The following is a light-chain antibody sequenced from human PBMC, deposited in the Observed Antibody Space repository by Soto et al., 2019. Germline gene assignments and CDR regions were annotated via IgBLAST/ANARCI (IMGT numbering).Light chain of an antibody. Sequence: EIMLTQSPATLSLSPGETATLSCRANQLISNYLAWYQQKPGQAPRLLIYDASNRATGIPARFSGSGSGTDLTLTISSLEPEDFAVYYCQQRGNWPLTFGGGTKVDIK. CDR1: QLISNY. J-gene: IGKJ4*01. CDR3: QQRGNWPLT. CDR2: DAS. V-gene: IGKV3-11*01.